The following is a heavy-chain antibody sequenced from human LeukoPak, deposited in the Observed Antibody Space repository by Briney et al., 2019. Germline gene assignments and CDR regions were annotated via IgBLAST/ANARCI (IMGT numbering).Heavy chain of an antibody. V-gene: IGHV4-59*01. CDR1: GGSISSFY. CDR2: IYYSGST. Sequence: KPSETLSLTCTVSGGSISSFYWSWIRQPPGKGLEWIGYIYYSGSTNYNPSLKSRVTMSVDTSKNQFSLKLSSVTAADTAVYYCARDRPGGSSLDYWGQGTLVTVSS. D-gene: IGHD6-13*01. J-gene: IGHJ4*02. CDR3: ARDRPGGSSLDY.